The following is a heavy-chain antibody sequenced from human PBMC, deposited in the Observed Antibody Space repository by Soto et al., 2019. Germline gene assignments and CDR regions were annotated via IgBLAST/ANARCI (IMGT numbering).Heavy chain of an antibody. V-gene: IGHV3-48*02. Sequence: EVQLVESGGGLVQPGGSLRLSCAASGFTFSSYSMNWVRQAPGKGLEWVSYISSSSSTIYYADSVKGRFTISRDNAKNSLYLQMNSLRDADTAVYYCARGITIFGVVPGYWGQGTLVTVSS. CDR3: ARGITIFGVVPGY. CDR2: ISSSSSTI. J-gene: IGHJ4*02. D-gene: IGHD3-3*01. CDR1: GFTFSSYS.